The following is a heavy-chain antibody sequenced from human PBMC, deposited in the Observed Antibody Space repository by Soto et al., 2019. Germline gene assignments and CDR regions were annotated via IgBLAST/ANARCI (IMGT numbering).Heavy chain of an antibody. CDR1: GFTFRWFG. CDR2: ISNDVSNE. Sequence: PGGSLRLSCAGSGFTFRWFGMNWVRQAPGKGLEWVARISNDVSNEYYVDSVKGRFTISRDNSKNTLYLQMDSLRAEDTAVYYCAKGEVRGIIPSYFDYWGLGTLVTVSS. CDR3: AKGEVRGIIPSYFDY. D-gene: IGHD3-10*01. J-gene: IGHJ4*02. V-gene: IGHV3-30*18.